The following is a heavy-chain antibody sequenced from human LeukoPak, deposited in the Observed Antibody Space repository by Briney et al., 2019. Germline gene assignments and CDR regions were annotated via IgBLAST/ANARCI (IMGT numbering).Heavy chain of an antibody. CDR3: ATGSPSGYDRVFDY. CDR2: IYSGGST. CDR1: GFTVSSNY. V-gene: IGHV3-66*01. D-gene: IGHD5-12*01. J-gene: IGHJ4*02. Sequence: GGSLRLSCAASGFTVSSNYMSWVRQAPGKGLEWVSVIYSGGSTYYADSVKGRFTISRDNSKNTLYLQMNSLRAEDTAVYYCATGSPSGYDRVFDYWGQGTLVTVSS.